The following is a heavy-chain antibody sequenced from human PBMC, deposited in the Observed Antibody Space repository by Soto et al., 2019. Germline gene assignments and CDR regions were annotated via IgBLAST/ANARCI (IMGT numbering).Heavy chain of an antibody. V-gene: IGHV3-21*01. CDR3: ARGGKCSGDSWYPTPFDY. J-gene: IGHJ4*02. Sequence: PGGSLRLSCAASGFTFSSYNMNWVRQAPGKGLEWVSSISSSSSYIYYADSVKGRFTISRDNAKNSLFLQVNSLRAEDTAVYFCARGGKCSGDSWYPTPFDYWGQGTLVTVSS. D-gene: IGHD2-15*01. CDR1: GFTFSSYN. CDR2: ISSSSSYI.